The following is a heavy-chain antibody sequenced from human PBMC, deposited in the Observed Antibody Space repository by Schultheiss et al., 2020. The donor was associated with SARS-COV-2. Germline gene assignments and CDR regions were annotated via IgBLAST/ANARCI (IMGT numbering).Heavy chain of an antibody. Sequence: GGSLRLSCAASGFTFSSYWMSWVRQVPGKGLEWVSGINWNGVARGYADSVQGRFILSRDNTKNSLYLEMNSLRAEDTALYYCARVRRGGSGTFFYYFDYGAREPRSPSPQ. CDR3: ARVRRGGSGTFFYYFDY. D-gene: IGHD3-10*01. J-gene: IGHJ4*02. CDR2: INWNGVAR. V-gene: IGHV3-20*04. CDR1: GFTFSSYW.